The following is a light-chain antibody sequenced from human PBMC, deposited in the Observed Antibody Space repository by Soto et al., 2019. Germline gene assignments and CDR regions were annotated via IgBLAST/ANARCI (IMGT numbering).Light chain of an antibody. CDR3: SSYAGSNNLGV. CDR2: EVS. CDR1: SSDVGGYNY. V-gene: IGLV2-8*01. J-gene: IGLJ3*02. Sequence: QSALTQPPSASGSPGQSVTISCTGTSSDVGGYNYVSWYQQHPGKAPKLMIYEVSKRPSGVPDRFSGSKSGNTASLTVSGLQAEDEADYYCSSYAGSNNLGVFGGGTKLTLL.